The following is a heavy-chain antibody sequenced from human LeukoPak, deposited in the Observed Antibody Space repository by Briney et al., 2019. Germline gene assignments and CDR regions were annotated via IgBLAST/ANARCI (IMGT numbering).Heavy chain of an antibody. CDR3: ARLYYDSSGYFQICYFDY. J-gene: IGHJ4*02. D-gene: IGHD3-22*01. Sequence: SETLSLTCTVSGGSISSSSNYWGWIRQPPGKGLEWIGSIYYSGSTYYNPSLKSRVTISVDTSKNQFSQNLSSVTAADTAVYYCARLYYDSSGYFQICYFDYWGQGTLVTVYS. V-gene: IGHV4-39*01. CDR1: GGSISSSSNY. CDR2: IYYSGST.